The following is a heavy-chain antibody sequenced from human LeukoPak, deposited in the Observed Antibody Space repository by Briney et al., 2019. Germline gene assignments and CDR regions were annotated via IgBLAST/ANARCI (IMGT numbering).Heavy chain of an antibody. V-gene: IGHV4-61*02. D-gene: IGHD3-10*01. CDR3: ARLGVTNWFDP. Sequence: PSQTLSLTCTVSGGSISSGSYYWSWIRQPAGKGLEWIGRIYTSGSTNYNPSLKSRVTMSVDTSKNQFSLKLSSVTAADTAVYYCARLGVTNWFDPWGQGTLVTVSS. CDR2: IYTSGST. CDR1: GGSISSGSYY. J-gene: IGHJ5*02.